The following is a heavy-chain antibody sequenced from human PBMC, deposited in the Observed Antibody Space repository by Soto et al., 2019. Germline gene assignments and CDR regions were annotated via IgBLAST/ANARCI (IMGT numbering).Heavy chain of an antibody. CDR3: AREGGTMGAGWFDP. CDR2: ISAYNGNT. J-gene: IGHJ5*02. Sequence: QVQLVLSGAEVKKPGASVKVSCKASGYTFTSYDIRWVRQAPGQGLEWMGWISAYNGNTNYAQKLQDRVTMTTDTSTSTAYMELRSLRSDDTAVYYCAREGGTMGAGWFDPWGQGTLVTVSS. V-gene: IGHV1-18*01. CDR1: GYTFTSYD. D-gene: IGHD3-10*01.